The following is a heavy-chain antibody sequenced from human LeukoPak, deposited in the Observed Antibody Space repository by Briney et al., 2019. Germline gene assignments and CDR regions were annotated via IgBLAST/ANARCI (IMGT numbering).Heavy chain of an antibody. CDR2: INPNSGGT. J-gene: IGHJ4*02. CDR1: GYTFTGYY. Sequence: ASVKVSCKASGYTFTGYYMHWVRRAPGQGLEWMGRINPNSGGTNYAQKFQGRVTMTRDTSISTAYMELSRLRSDDTAVYYCARAQYDSSGYPNVDYWGQGTLVTVSS. CDR3: ARAQYDSSGYPNVDY. V-gene: IGHV1-2*06. D-gene: IGHD3-22*01.